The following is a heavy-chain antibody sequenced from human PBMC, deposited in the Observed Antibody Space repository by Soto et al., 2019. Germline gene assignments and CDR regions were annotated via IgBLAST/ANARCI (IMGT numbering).Heavy chain of an antibody. J-gene: IGHJ1*01. CDR2: ISGSGGST. D-gene: IGHD2-21*01. CDR3: ASPDAVVVPTQEYFQH. Sequence: EVQLLESGGGLVQPGGSLRLSCAASEFNFSSYAMSWVRQAPEKGLEWVSAISGSGGSTYYADSVKGRFTISRDNSKNTLYLQMNSLRVEDTAVYYCASPDAVVVPTQEYFQHWGQGTLVNVSS. CDR1: EFNFSSYA. V-gene: IGHV3-23*01.